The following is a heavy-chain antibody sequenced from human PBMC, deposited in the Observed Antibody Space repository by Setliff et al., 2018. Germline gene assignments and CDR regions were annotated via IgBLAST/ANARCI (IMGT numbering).Heavy chain of an antibody. Sequence: SVKVSCKASGGTFSSYAISWVRQAPGQGLEWMGRIIPIFGTANYAQKFQGRVTITADKSTSTAYMELSSLRSEDTAVYYCARGRHPPWSGYPYYYMDVWGKGTTVPSP. D-gene: IGHD3-3*01. J-gene: IGHJ6*03. V-gene: IGHV1-69*06. CDR3: ARGRHPPWSGYPYYYMDV. CDR2: IIPIFGTA. CDR1: GGTFSSYA.